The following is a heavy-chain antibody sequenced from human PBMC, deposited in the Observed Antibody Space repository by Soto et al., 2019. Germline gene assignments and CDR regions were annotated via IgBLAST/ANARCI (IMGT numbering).Heavy chain of an antibody. D-gene: IGHD6-13*01. CDR1: GFTYSSYA. V-gene: IGHV3-23*01. CDR2: ISGSGGTT. J-gene: IGHJ4*02. CDR3: AKENGYSSSWFEFDY. Sequence: EVQLLESGGGLVQPGGSLRLSCAATGFTYSSYAISRVRKAPGKGLEWVSAISGSGGTTYYADSVKGRFTISRDNSKNTLYLQMNSLRAEDTAVYYCAKENGYSSSWFEFDYWGQGTLVTVSS.